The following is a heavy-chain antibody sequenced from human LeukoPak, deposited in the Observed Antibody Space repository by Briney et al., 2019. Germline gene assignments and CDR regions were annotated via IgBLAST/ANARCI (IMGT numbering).Heavy chain of an antibody. J-gene: IGHJ4*02. D-gene: IGHD4-23*01. Sequence: GGSLRLSCAASGFTFSSYGMHWVRQAPGKGLEWVAVISYDGSNKYYADSVKGRFTISRDNSKNTLYLQMNSLRAEDTAVYYCARVSRDFGGNSYFDYWGQGTLVTVSS. V-gene: IGHV3-30*03. CDR2: ISYDGSNK. CDR1: GFTFSSYG. CDR3: ARVSRDFGGNSYFDY.